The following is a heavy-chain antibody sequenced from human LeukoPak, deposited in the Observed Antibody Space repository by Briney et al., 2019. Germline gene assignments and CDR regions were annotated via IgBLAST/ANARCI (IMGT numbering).Heavy chain of an antibody. CDR3: AKDPNGDYIGAFDF. J-gene: IGHJ3*01. D-gene: IGHD4-17*01. Sequence: GGSLRLSCAASAFSFSKFVLIWVRQAPGKGLEWVSAITANGGYTLYADAVKGRFTVSRDNSKNTLYLQINSLRPEDTAMYYCAKDPNGDYIGAFDFWGQGTMVTVSS. CDR1: AFSFSKFV. CDR2: ITANGGYT. V-gene: IGHV3-23*01.